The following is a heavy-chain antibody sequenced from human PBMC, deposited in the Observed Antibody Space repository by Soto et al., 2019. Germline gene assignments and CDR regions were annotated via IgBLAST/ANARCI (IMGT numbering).Heavy chain of an antibody. J-gene: IGHJ6*02. D-gene: IGHD3-10*01. Sequence: EVQLLESGGGLVQPGGSLRLSCAASGFTFSTYAMRWVRQAPGKGLEWVSSITGGGGRGTYYGDSVKGRFTITRDDSKDTLYLQMESLRADDTAGYYCAKCHHNSGGSNGGMDVWGQGTTVTVSS. CDR1: GFTFSTYA. CDR2: ITGGGGRGT. V-gene: IGHV3-23*01. CDR3: AKCHHNSGGSNGGMDV.